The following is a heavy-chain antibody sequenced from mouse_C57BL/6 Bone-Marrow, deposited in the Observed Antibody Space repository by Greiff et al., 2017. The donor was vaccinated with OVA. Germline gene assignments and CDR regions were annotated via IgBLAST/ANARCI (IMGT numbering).Heavy chain of an antibody. D-gene: IGHD1-1*01. CDR3: ASRLYYGSSHSYWYFDV. V-gene: IGHV5-4*03. J-gene: IGHJ1*03. Sequence: EVMLVESGGGLVKPGGSLKLSCAASGFTFSSYAMSWVRQTPEKRLEWVATISDGGSYTYYPDNVKGRFTISRDNAKNNLYLQMSHLKSEDTAMYYCASRLYYGSSHSYWYFDVWGTGTTVTVSS. CDR2: ISDGGSYT. CDR1: GFTFSSYA.